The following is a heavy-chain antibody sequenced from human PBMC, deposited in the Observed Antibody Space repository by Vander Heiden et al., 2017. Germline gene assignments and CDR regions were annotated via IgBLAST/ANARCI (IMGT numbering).Heavy chain of an antibody. CDR2: IRDSGADT. J-gene: IGHJ6*02. CDR3: AKIFSSYSALERPGWTYNGMDV. D-gene: IGHD2-15*01. V-gene: IGHV3-23*01. CDR1: GFTFSHYA. Sequence: EVQLLESGGGLVQPGGSLRLSCAASGFTFSHYAMIWFRQAPGKGLEWVSAIRDSGADTYTADSVRGRFTISRDNAKNTLFLQMSGLRSEDTAVYYCAKIFSSYSALERPGWTYNGMDVWGQGTTVTVS.